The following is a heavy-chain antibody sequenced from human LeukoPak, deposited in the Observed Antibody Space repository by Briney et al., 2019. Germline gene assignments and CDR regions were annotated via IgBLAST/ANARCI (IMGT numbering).Heavy chain of an antibody. V-gene: IGHV3-23*01. Sequence: GGSLRLSCAASGFTFSNFLMTWVRQAPGKGPEWVSAISGSGGDTYYADSVKGRFTISRDNSKNTLYQQMNSLRAEDTAVYYCAKPGHYSGSYYRVYYFDYWGQGTLVTVSS. CDR3: AKPGHYSGSYYRVYYFDY. CDR2: ISGSGGDT. CDR1: GFTFSNFL. D-gene: IGHD1-26*01. J-gene: IGHJ4*02.